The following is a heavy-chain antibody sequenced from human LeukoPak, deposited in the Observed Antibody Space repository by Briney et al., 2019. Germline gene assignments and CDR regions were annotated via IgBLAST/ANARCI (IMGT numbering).Heavy chain of an antibody. V-gene: IGHV1-18*01. CDR3: ARYSGSPAYYYYGMDV. CDR1: GYTFTSYG. CDR2: ISAYNGNT. Sequence: ASVTVSCKASGYTFTSYGISWVRPAPGHGLEWMGWISAYNGNTNYAQKLQGRVTMTTDTSTSTAYMELRSLRSDDTAVYYCARYSGSPAYYYYGMDVWGQGTTVTVSS. D-gene: IGHD1-26*01. J-gene: IGHJ6*02.